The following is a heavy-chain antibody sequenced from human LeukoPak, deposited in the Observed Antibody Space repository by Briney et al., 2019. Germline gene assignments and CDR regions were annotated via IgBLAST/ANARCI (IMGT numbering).Heavy chain of an antibody. CDR3: ARDGDSSGWIGFIDY. V-gene: IGHV4-34*01. J-gene: IGHJ4*02. CDR2: INQSGST. Sequence: SETLSLTCAVYGGSFSGNYWSWIRQPPGKGLEWIGEINQSGSTNYNPSLKSRVTISVDTSKNQFSLKLSSVTAADTAVYYCARDGDSSGWIGFIDYWGQGTLVTVSS. CDR1: GGSFSGNY. D-gene: IGHD6-19*01.